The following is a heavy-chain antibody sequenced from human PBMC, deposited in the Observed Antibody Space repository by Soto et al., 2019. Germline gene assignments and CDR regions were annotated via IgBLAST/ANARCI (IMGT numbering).Heavy chain of an antibody. CDR2: ISAYNGNT. J-gene: IGHJ3*02. CDR1: GYTFTSYG. CDR3: ARDRLGQWLVNDAFDI. V-gene: IGHV1-18*04. D-gene: IGHD6-19*01. Sequence: WASVKVSCKASGYTFTSYGISWVRQAPGQGLEWMGWISAYNGNTNYAQKLQGRVTMTTDTSTSTAYMELRSLRSDDTAVYYCARDRLGQWLVNDAFDIWGQGTMVTVSS.